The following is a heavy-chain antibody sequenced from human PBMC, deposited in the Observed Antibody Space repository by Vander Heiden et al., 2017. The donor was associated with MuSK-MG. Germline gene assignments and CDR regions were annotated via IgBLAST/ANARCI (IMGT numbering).Heavy chain of an antibody. D-gene: IGHD2-21*02. V-gene: IGHV4-39*01. CDR2: IYYSGST. CDR1: ACSISSSCYC. J-gene: IGHJ4*02. CDR3: ASLLPMTAGEKPNSDY. Sequence: QLPLQESGPGLVKPSETPSLTCTVYACSISSSCYCWGWIRQPPGKGLELIGSIYYSGSTYYNPSLKSRVTISVDTSKNQFSLKLSSVTAADTAVYYCASLLPMTAGEKPNSDYWGQGTLVTVSS.